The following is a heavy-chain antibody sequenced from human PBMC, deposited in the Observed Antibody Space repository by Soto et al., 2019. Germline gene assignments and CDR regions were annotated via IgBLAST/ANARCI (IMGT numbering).Heavy chain of an antibody. J-gene: IGHJ2*01. CDR1: GFTFSSYG. CDR3: ARGLPTSYWYFDL. V-gene: IGHV3-33*01. CDR2: IWYDGSNK. Sequence: HPGGSLRLSCAASGFTFSSYGTHWVRQAPGKGLEWVAVIWYDGSNKYYADSVKGRFTISRDNSKNTLYLQMNSLRAEDTAVYYCARGLPTSYWYFDLWGRGTLVTVSS.